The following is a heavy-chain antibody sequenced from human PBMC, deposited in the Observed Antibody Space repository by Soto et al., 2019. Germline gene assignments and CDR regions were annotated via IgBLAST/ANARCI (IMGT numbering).Heavy chain of an antibody. J-gene: IGHJ6*02. Sequence: QVQLVESGGGVVQPGRSLRLSCAASGFTFSPHAMHWVRQGPGKGLEWVALISYDGTNKYYADSVKGRFTISRDNSKNTLYLQMNSLRAEDTAVYYCARERNTGYDYSYYDGMDVWGQGTTVTVSS. CDR2: ISYDGTNK. V-gene: IGHV3-30-3*01. D-gene: IGHD5-18*01. CDR3: ARERNTGYDYSYYDGMDV. CDR1: GFTFSPHA.